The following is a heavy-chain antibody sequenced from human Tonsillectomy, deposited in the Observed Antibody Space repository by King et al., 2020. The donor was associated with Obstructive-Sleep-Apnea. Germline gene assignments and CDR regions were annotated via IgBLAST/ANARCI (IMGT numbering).Heavy chain of an antibody. CDR1: GGSTSSSSYY. V-gene: IGHV4-39*07. CDR2: IYYSGST. CDR3: ARGRDILTEDAFDI. Sequence: LQLQESGPGLVKPSETLSLTCTVSGGSTSSSSYYWGWIRQPPGKGLEWIGNIYYSGSTYYNPSLKSRVTISVDTSKKQFSLKLSSVTAADTAVYFCARGRDILTEDAFDIWGQGTMVTVSS. D-gene: IGHD3-9*01. J-gene: IGHJ3*02.